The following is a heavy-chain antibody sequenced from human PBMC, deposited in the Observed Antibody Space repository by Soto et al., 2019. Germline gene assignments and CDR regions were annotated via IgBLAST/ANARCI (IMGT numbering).Heavy chain of an antibody. Sequence: GESLKISCKGSGYSFTSYRIGWVRQMPGKGLEWMGIIYPGDSDTRYSPSFQGQVTISADKSISTAYLQWSSLKASDTAMYYCARLRRRKLDYYYYGMDVWGQGTTVTVSS. D-gene: IGHD1-1*01. J-gene: IGHJ6*02. CDR3: ARLRRRKLDYYYYGMDV. V-gene: IGHV5-51*01. CDR1: GYSFTSYR. CDR2: IYPGDSDT.